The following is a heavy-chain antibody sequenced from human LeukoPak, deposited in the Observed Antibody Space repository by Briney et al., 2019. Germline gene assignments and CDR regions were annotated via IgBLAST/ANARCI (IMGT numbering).Heavy chain of an antibody. V-gene: IGHV3-21*01. J-gene: IGHJ4*02. CDR2: ISSSSSYI. CDR3: ARSLDTYCTSTSCYPTMVF. Sequence: PGGSLRLSCAASGFTFSSYEMNWVRQAPGKGLEWVSSISSSSSYIYYADSVRGRFTISRDNAKNSLYLQMNSLRAEDTAVYYCARSLDTYCTSTSCYPTMVFWGQGTLVTVSS. CDR1: GFTFSSYE. D-gene: IGHD2-2*01.